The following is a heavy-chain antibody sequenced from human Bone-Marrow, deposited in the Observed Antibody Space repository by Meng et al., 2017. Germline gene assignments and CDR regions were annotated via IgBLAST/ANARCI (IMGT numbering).Heavy chain of an antibody. CDR3: VDSNFDY. D-gene: IGHD4-11*01. V-gene: IGHV3-11*04. CDR1: GFTFRDYY. CDR2: ISSSGSTI. Sequence: QVKLVEAGGGLVRPGGSLSLSCAASGFTFRDYYMSWIRQAPGKGLECISYISSSGSTIYYADSVKGRFTISRDNAENSLYLQMNSLRAEDTAIYYCVDSNFDYWGQGTLVTVSS. J-gene: IGHJ4*02.